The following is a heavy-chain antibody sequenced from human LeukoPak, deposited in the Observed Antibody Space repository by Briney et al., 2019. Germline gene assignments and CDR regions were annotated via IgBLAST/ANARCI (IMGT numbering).Heavy chain of an antibody. CDR1: GYTFTGYY. CDR3: ARAPGYCSSTSCYVPDY. Sequence: ASVKVSCKASGYTFTGYYMHWVRQAPGQGLEWMGWINPNSGGTNYAQKFQGWVTMTRDTSISTAYMELSRLRSDDTAVYYCARAPGYCSSTSCYVPDYWGQGTLVAVSS. D-gene: IGHD2-2*01. J-gene: IGHJ4*02. CDR2: INPNSGGT. V-gene: IGHV1-2*04.